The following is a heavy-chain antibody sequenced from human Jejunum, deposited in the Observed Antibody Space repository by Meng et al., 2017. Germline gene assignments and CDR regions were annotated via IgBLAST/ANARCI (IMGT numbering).Heavy chain of an antibody. D-gene: IGHD3-16*01. J-gene: IGHJ4*02. CDR2: IDPNSGGT. CDR1: GYTFTGHY. CDR3: ARGVGDLGDY. V-gene: IGHV1-2*06. Sequence: QVQRVQSGAEVKKPGASVKASCKASGYTFTGHYMHWVRQAPGQGLEWMGRIDPNSGGTNYAQKFQGRVTMTRDTSISTVYMELTSLKSDDTAVYYCARGVGDLGDYWGQGTLVTVSS.